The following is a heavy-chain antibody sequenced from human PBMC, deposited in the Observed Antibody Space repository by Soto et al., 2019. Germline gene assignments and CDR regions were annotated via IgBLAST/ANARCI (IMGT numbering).Heavy chain of an antibody. V-gene: IGHV1-58*02. CDR2: IVVGSDNT. CDR1: GFTFTSSA. CDR3: AAFLFFWQDYYYDAIDV. J-gene: IGHJ6*02. Sequence: SVKVSCKTSGFTFTSSAIQWVRQARGQRLEWIGWIVVGSDNTNYAQKFQERVTITRDLSTNTIYMDLSGLRSEDTAVYYCAAFLFFWQDYYYDAIDVRGQQTTVPVS.